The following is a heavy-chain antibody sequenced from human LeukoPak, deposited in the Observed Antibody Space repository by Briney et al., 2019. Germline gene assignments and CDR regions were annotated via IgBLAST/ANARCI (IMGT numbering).Heavy chain of an antibody. Sequence: GGSLRLSCEASGLTFGDYWMTWVRQAPGKGLECVANIKQDGRENHYVDSVKGRFTISRDNAKNSLSLQMNSLRAEDTAVYYCATYWRYFDWLLSDIWGLGTMVTVSS. CDR1: GLTFGDYW. CDR3: ATYWRYFDWLLSDI. V-gene: IGHV3-7*05. J-gene: IGHJ3*02. CDR2: IKQDGREN. D-gene: IGHD3-9*01.